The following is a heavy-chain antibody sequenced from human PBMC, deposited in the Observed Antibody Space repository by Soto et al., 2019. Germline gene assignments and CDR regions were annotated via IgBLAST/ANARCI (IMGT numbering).Heavy chain of an antibody. CDR3: AKDVGFQQHLFVFDL. J-gene: IGHJ4*02. Sequence: QVPLVQSGAEAKKPGASVQVSCKASVGTFTDYAFSWVRQAPGQGREWMGGIIPIFRSSNFAQKFQGRLTIFADASAGTDYMELSSLRSDDTAIYYCAKDVGFQQHLFVFDLWGQGTLVTVSS. D-gene: IGHD3-10*02. V-gene: IGHV1-69*01. CDR1: VGTFTDYA. CDR2: IIPIFRSS.